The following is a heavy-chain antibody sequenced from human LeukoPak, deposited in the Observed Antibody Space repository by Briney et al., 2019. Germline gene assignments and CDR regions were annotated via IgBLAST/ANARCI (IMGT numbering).Heavy chain of an antibody. CDR1: GWSFSGYY. Sequence: SETLSLTCAVYGWSFSGYYWSWIRQPPGKGLEWIGEINHSGSTNYNPSLKSRVTISVDTSKNQFSLKLSSVTAADTAVYYCARGSGGDIVVVPAAMTAYNWFDPWGQGTLVTVSS. CDR3: ARGSGGDIVVVPAAMTAYNWFDP. D-gene: IGHD2-2*01. CDR2: INHSGST. V-gene: IGHV4-34*01. J-gene: IGHJ5*02.